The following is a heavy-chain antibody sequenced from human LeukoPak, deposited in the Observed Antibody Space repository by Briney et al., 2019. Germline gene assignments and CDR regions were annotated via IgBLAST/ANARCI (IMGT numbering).Heavy chain of an antibody. J-gene: IGHJ4*02. V-gene: IGHV3-48*02. D-gene: IGHD2-15*01. CDR3: ATSRGYDFDY. CDR2: ISSSSSSI. Sequence: GGSLRLSCAASGFIFSTYTMNWVRQAPGKGLEWVAYISSSSSSIYYADSVRGRFTISRDNAKNSLYLEMNSLRDEDTAVYYCATSRGYDFDYWGQGTLVTVSS. CDR1: GFIFSTYT.